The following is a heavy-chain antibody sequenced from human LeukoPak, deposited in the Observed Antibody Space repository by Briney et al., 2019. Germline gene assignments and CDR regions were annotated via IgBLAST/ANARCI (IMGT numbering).Heavy chain of an antibody. J-gene: IGHJ4*02. CDR3: AKEGYRYGYAIDY. D-gene: IGHD5-18*01. V-gene: IGHV3-21*04. Sequence: GGSLRLSCAASGFIFSKYIMNWVHQAPGKGLEWVSSITNSSRYMYYADSVKGRFTISRDNSKNTLYLQMNSLRAEDTAVYYCAKEGYRYGYAIDYWGQGTLVTVSS. CDR1: GFIFSKYI. CDR2: ITNSSRYM.